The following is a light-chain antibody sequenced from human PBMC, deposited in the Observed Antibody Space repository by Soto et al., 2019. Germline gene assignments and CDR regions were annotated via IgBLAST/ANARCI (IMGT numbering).Light chain of an antibody. CDR1: QSISTE. CDR3: QVCHHSPLI. J-gene: IGKJ2*01. Sequence: EIVMTQSPATLSVSPWERATLSCRASQSISTELAWYQQKPGQPPRLLIYSASTRATGVPPRSADSGSCSEVAPPTAVVLTEDFGDYDCQVCHHSPLIFGKGSRLE. V-gene: IGKV3-15*01. CDR2: SAS.